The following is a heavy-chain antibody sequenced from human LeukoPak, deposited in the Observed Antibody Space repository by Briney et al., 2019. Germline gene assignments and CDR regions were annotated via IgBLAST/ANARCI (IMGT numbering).Heavy chain of an antibody. CDR2: IYYSGST. CDR3: ASSPSHYDILTGYYPEYFQH. J-gene: IGHJ1*01. D-gene: IGHD3-9*01. V-gene: IGHV4-59*01. Sequence: PSETLSLTCTVSGGSISSYYWSWIRQPPGKGLEWIGYIYYSGSTNYNPSLKSRVTISVDTSKNQFSLKLSSVTAADTAVYYCASSPSHYDILTGYYPEYFQHWGQGTLVTVSS. CDR1: GGSISSYY.